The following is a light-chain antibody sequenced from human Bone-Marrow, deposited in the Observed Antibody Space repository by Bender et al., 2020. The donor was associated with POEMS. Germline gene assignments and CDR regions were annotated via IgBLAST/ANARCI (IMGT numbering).Light chain of an antibody. Sequence: QSALTQPRSVSGSPGQSVTISCTGTSSDVGGYNYVSWYQQYPGKAPKLMIYDVSKRPSGVPDRFSGSKSGNTASLTISGLQAEEEGDYYCCSYAGTFYVFGIGTKVTVL. J-gene: IGLJ1*01. V-gene: IGLV2-11*01. CDR2: DVS. CDR1: SSDVGGYNY. CDR3: CSYAGTFYV.